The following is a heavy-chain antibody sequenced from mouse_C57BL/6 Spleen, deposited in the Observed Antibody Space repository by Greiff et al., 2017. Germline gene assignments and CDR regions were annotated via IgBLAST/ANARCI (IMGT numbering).Heavy chain of an antibody. CDR1: GFTFSDYY. CDR3: ARDNLFGYFRMDY. D-gene: IGHD1-2*01. CDR2: INYDGSST. V-gene: IGHV5-16*01. Sequence: EVKLVESEGGLVQPGSSMKLSCTASGFTFSDYYMAWVRQVPEKGLEWVANINYDGSSTYYLDSLKSRFIISRDNAKNILYLQMSSLKSEDTATYYCARDNLFGYFRMDYWGQGTSVTVSS. J-gene: IGHJ4*01.